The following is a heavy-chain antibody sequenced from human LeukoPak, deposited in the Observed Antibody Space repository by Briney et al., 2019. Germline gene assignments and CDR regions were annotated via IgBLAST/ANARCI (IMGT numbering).Heavy chain of an antibody. Sequence: GGSLRLSCAASGFTFSNYWMHWVRQAPGKGLVWVSRINSDGSRKDYADSVKGRFTISRDNAKNTVYLEMNSLRVEDTAVYYCARGGNYYDSTGYHSDWFDPWGQGTLVTDSS. CDR3: ARGGNYYDSTGYHSDWFDP. CDR1: GFTFSNYW. J-gene: IGHJ5*02. V-gene: IGHV3-74*01. D-gene: IGHD3-22*01. CDR2: INSDGSRK.